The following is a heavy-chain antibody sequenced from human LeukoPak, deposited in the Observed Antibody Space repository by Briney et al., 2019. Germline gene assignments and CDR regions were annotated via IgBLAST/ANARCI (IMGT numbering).Heavy chain of an antibody. CDR2: ITNDGSST. CDR3: ARGRATGRSGGDY. CDR1: GLTFSSHW. V-gene: IGHV3-74*01. D-gene: IGHD3-9*01. Sequence: GGSLRLSCAASGLTFSSHWMHWVRQAPGKGLVWVSRITNDGSSTTYADSVKGRFTISRDNAKNMLYLQVNSLRAEDTAVYYCARGRATGRSGGDYWGQGTLVTVSS. J-gene: IGHJ4*02.